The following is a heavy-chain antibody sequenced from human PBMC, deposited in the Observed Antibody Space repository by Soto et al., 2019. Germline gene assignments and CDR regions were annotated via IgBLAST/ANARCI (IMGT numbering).Heavy chain of an antibody. CDR1: GFTFSSYW. V-gene: IGHV3-7*03. Sequence: GGSLRLSCAASGFTFSSYWMTWARQAPGKGLEWVANIKQDGSEKYYVDSVKGRFTISRDNAKNSLYLQMSSLRAEDTAVYYCAREGRIAVAGSKGTSWFDPWGQGTLVTVSS. CDR3: AREGRIAVAGSKGTSWFDP. CDR2: IKQDGSEK. D-gene: IGHD6-19*01. J-gene: IGHJ5*02.